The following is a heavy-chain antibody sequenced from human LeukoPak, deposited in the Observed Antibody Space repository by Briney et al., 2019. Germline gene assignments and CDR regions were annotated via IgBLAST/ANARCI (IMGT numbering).Heavy chain of an antibody. D-gene: IGHD3-10*01. J-gene: IGHJ4*02. CDR2: MNPNSGNT. CDR1: GYTFTSYD. Sequence: VSVKVSCKASGYTFTSYDINWVRQATGQGLEWMGWMNPNSGNTGYAQKFQGRVTMTRNTSISTAYMELSSLRSEDTAVYYCARVITMVRGVIMALSYWGQGTLVTVSS. CDR3: ARVITMVRGVIMALSY. V-gene: IGHV1-8*01.